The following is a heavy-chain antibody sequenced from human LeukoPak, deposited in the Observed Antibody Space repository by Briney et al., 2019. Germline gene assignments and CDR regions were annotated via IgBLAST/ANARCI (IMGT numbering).Heavy chain of an antibody. V-gene: IGHV1-8*03. CDR1: GYTFTSYD. CDR3: ARAGSRGSYYYYYMDV. Sequence: ASVKVSCKASGYTFTSYDINWVRQATGQGLEWMGWMNPNSGNTGYAQRFQGRVTITRNTSISTAYMELSSLRSEDTAVYYCARAGSRGSYYYYYMDVWGKGTTVTVSS. CDR2: MNPNSGNT. J-gene: IGHJ6*03. D-gene: IGHD1-26*01.